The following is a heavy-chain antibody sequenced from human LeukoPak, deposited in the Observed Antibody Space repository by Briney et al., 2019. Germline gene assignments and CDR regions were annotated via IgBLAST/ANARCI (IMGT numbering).Heavy chain of an antibody. CDR1: GFTFSDYY. CDR3: ARDPHAQSVSYHIRNGSPGDFDY. V-gene: IGHV3-11*01. CDR2: ISSSGSTI. J-gene: IGHJ4*02. D-gene: IGHD1-26*01. Sequence: GGSLRLSCAASGFTFSDYYMSWIRQAPGKGLEWVSYISSSGSTIYYADSVKGRFTISRDNAKNSLYLQMNSLRAEDTAVYYCARDPHAQSVSYHIRNGSPGDFDYWGQGTLVTVSS.